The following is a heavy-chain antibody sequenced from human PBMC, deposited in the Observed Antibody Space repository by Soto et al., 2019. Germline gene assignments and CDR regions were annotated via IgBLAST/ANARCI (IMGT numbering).Heavy chain of an antibody. CDR3: TSPGRGGIKIFVVVNDAFDI. D-gene: IGHD3-3*01. Sequence: QVQLVQSGAEVKKPGSSVKVSCKASGGTFSSYTISWVRQAPGQGLEWMGRIIPILGIATYAQKFQGRVTITAHNSTSTAYMELRSLRYEDTAVYHCTSPGRGGIKIFVVVNDAFDIWGQGTMLTVSS. V-gene: IGHV1-69*02. CDR1: GGTFSSYT. CDR2: IIPILGIA. J-gene: IGHJ3*02.